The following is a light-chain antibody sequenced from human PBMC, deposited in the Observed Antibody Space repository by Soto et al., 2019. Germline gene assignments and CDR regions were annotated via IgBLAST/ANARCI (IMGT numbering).Light chain of an antibody. Sequence: EIVLTQSPGTLSLSPGERATLSCRASQSVSINYVAWYQQRPGQAPRLLIYGASGRATGIPDRFSGSESGTDFTLTISRVEAEDFAVYYCQQYGSSPLTFGGGTKVDIK. CDR1: QSVSINY. CDR3: QQYGSSPLT. J-gene: IGKJ4*01. V-gene: IGKV3-20*01. CDR2: GAS.